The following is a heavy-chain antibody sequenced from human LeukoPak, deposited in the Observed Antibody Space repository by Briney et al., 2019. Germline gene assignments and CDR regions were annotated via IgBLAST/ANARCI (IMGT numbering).Heavy chain of an antibody. D-gene: IGHD2/OR15-2a*01. Sequence: SETLSLTCTVSGGSISSYYWSWIRKPPGKGLEWVGYIYYSGSTNYNPSLKSQVTISVDTSKNQFSLKLSSVTAADTAVYYCARASFGDPGYMDVWGKGTTVTISS. CDR1: GGSISSYY. J-gene: IGHJ6*03. CDR3: ARASFGDPGYMDV. V-gene: IGHV4-59*13. CDR2: IYYSGST.